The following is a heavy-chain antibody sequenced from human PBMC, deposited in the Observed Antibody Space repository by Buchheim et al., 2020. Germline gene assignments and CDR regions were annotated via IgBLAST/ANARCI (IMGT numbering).Heavy chain of an antibody. Sequence: QVQLVQSGAEVKKPGASVKVSCKASGYTFTSYDINWVRQATGQGLEWMGWMNPNSGNTGYAQKFQGRVTMPRKTSISTAYMELSSLRSEDTAVYYCARVAGCSSTSCFLYYYYYYGMDVWGQGTT. CDR1: GYTFTSYD. V-gene: IGHV1-8*01. D-gene: IGHD2-2*01. CDR3: ARVAGCSSTSCFLYYYYYYGMDV. CDR2: MNPNSGNT. J-gene: IGHJ6*02.